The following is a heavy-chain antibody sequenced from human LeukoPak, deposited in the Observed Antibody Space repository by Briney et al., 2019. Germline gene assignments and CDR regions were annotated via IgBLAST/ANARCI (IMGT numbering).Heavy chain of an antibody. CDR1: GGSFSGYY. CDR3: GKGYTRDYVWGSFRYYSPGPQPIYNWFDP. J-gene: IGHJ5*02. D-gene: IGHD3-16*02. CDR2: MNHSGST. V-gene: IGHV4-34*01. Sequence: SETLSLTCAVYGGSFSGYYWRWIRQPPGKGLEWIGEMNHSGSTNYNPSLKSRVPISVDTSKNQLCLKLGPVAAADKAVYYRGKGYTRDYVWGSFRYYSPGPQPIYNWFDPWGQGTLVTVSS.